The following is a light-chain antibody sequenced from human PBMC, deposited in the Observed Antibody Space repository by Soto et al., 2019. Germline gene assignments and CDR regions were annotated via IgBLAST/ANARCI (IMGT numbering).Light chain of an antibody. CDR1: QSVSSSY. Sequence: EIVLTQSPGTLSLSPGDRATLSCRASQSVSSSYLAWYQQKPGQAPSLLIYGASNRATGIPDRFSGGGSGTAFTLTISRLEPDDFAVYYCQKYGKSDMFTFCQGTKLEIK. V-gene: IGKV3-20*01. CDR2: GAS. CDR3: QKYGKSDMFT. J-gene: IGKJ2*01.